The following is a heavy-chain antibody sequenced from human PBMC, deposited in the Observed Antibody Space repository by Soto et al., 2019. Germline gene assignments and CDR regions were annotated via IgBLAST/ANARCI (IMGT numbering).Heavy chain of an antibody. CDR2: ISYDAKHK. V-gene: IGHV3-30*18. Sequence: QVQLVESGGGAVQPGRSLRLSCAASGFTFSTYGMHWVRQAPGKGLEWVAVISYDAKHKYYADSLKGRFTISRDNSKNTLYLQMNSLRAEDTAVYYCAKGAVQDLWSGYYTLFDYWGQGTLVTVSS. CDR3: AKGAVQDLWSGYYTLFDY. J-gene: IGHJ4*02. CDR1: GFTFSTYG. D-gene: IGHD3-3*01.